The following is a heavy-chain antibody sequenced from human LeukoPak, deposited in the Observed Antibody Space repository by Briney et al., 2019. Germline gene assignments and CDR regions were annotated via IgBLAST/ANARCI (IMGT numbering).Heavy chain of an antibody. J-gene: IGHJ4*02. CDR1: GFTFSSYA. V-gene: IGHV3-23*01. CDR3: AKKVLDYYDSSGYCYDDY. D-gene: IGHD3-22*01. CDR2: ISGSGGST. Sequence: GGSLRLSCAASGFTFSSYAMSWVRQAPGKGLEWVSAISGSGGSTYYADSVKGRFTISRDNSKNTLYLQMNSLRAEDTAVYYCAKKVLDYYDSSGYCYDDYWGQGTLVTVSS.